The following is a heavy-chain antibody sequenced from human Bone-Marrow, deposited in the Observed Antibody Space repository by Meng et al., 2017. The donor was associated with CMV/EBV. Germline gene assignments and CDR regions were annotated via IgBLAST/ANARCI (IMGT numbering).Heavy chain of an antibody. V-gene: IGHV3-23*01. CDR3: ARAVTVLSYYYHSSGYPPDSFDI. J-gene: IGHJ3*02. Sequence: GESLKISCAASGFTFSSYAMSWVRQAPGKGLEWVSAISGSGGSTYYADSVKGRFTISRDNSKNTLYLQMNSLRADDTVVYYCARAVTVLSYYYHSSGYPPDSFDIWGQGTMVTVSS. CDR1: GFTFSSYA. CDR2: ISGSGGST. D-gene: IGHD3-22*01.